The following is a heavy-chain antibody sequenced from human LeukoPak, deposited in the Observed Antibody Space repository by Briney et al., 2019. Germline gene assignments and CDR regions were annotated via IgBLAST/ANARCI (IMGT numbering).Heavy chain of an antibody. CDR2: IYYSGST. D-gene: IGHD3-22*01. CDR3: ARAGSGYSFDY. V-gene: IGHV4-59*01. J-gene: IGHJ4*02. Sequence: PSETLSLTCTVSGGSSISSYYWSWIRQPPGKGLEWIGYIYYSGSTNYNPSLRSRVTISVDTSKNQFSLKLSSVPAADTAVYYCARAGSGYSFDYWGQGTRVTVSS. CDR1: GGSSISSYY.